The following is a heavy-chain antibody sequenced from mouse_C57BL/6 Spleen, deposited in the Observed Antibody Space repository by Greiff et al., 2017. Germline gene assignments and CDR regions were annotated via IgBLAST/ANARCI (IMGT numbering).Heavy chain of an antibody. CDR1: GYTFTSYW. J-gene: IGHJ3*01. CDR2: IHPNSGST. Sequence: VQLQQPGAELVKPGASVKLSCKASGYTFTSYWMHWVKQRPGQGLEWIGMIHPNSGSTNYNEKFKSKATLTVDKSSSTAYMQLSRLTSEDSAVYYCARDGDYGNSAWFAYWGQGTLVTVSA. CDR3: ARDGDYGNSAWFAY. V-gene: IGHV1-64*01. D-gene: IGHD2-1*01.